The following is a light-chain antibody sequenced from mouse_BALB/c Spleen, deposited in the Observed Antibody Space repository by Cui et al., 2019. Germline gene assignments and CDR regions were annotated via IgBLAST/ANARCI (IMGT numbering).Light chain of an antibody. Sequence: QIVTTQYPAIMSPYLGAEITLTCSASSSVSYMHWYQQKSGTSPKLLIYSTSNRASGVPSRFSGSRSGTFYSLTISSVEAEDAADYYGQQWSSYQTFGGGTKLEIK. CDR2: STS. V-gene: IGKV4-80*01. CDR3: QQWSSYQT. CDR1: SSVSY. J-gene: IGKJ2*01.